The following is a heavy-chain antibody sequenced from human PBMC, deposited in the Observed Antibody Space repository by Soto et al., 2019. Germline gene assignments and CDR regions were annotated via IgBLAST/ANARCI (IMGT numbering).Heavy chain of an antibody. V-gene: IGHV3-49*03. CDR3: TRVLLWFGELTDYFDY. D-gene: IGHD3-10*01. CDR2: IRSKAYGGTT. Sequence: GGSLRLSCTASGFTFGDYAMSWFRQAPGKGLEWVGFIRSKAYGGTTEYAASVKGRFTISRDDSKSIAYLQMNSLKTEDTAVYYCTRVLLWFGELTDYFDYWGQGTLVTVSS. J-gene: IGHJ4*02. CDR1: GFTFGDYA.